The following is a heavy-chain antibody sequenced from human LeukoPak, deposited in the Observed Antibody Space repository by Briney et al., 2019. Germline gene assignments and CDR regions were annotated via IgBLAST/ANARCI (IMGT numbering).Heavy chain of an antibody. D-gene: IGHD3-10*01. CDR1: GYTLSELT. Sequence: GASVKASCKVSGYTLSELTMHWVRQAPGKGLEWMGGFDPGAGEILYAQQFQGRVTMTEDTSTDTAYMELTSLRSEDSGVYFCAAGGIYSLLDYWGQGTLVTVSS. CDR3: AAGGIYSLLDY. V-gene: IGHV1-24*01. CDR2: FDPGAGEI. J-gene: IGHJ4*02.